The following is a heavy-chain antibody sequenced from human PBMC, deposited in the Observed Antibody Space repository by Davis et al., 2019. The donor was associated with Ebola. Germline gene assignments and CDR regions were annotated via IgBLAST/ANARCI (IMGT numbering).Heavy chain of an antibody. V-gene: IGHV4-31*03. Sequence: PSETLSLTCTVSGGSISSGGYYWSWIRQHPGKGLEWIGYIYYSGSTYYNPSLKSRVTISVDTSKNQFSLKLSSVTAADTAVYYCARDWGRHGDYNNWFDPWGQGTLVTVSS. J-gene: IGHJ5*02. CDR2: IYYSGST. D-gene: IGHD4-17*01. CDR1: GGSISSGGYY. CDR3: ARDWGRHGDYNNWFDP.